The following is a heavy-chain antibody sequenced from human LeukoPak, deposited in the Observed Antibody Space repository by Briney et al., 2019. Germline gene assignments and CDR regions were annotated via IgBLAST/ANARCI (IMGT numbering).Heavy chain of an antibody. CDR2: ISGSGGST. J-gene: IGHJ4*02. CDR1: GFTFSSYG. V-gene: IGHV3-23*01. CDR3: AKYYGDYAAFDY. D-gene: IGHD4-17*01. Sequence: GGTLRLSCAASGFTFSSYGMSWVRQAPGKGLEWVSAISGSGGSTYYAGSVKGRFTISRDNSKNTLYLQMNSLRAEDTAVYYCAKYYGDYAAFDYWGQGTLVTVSS.